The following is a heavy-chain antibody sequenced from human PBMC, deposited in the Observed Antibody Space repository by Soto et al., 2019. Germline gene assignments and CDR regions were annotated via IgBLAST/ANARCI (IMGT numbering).Heavy chain of an antibody. CDR2: IWYDGSNK. CDR3: ARECITIFGVVPPLSYYGMDV. CDR1: GFTFSSYG. J-gene: IGHJ6*02. V-gene: IGHV3-33*08. Sequence: PGGSLRLSCAASGFTFSSYGMHWVRQAPGKGLEWVAVIWYDGSNKYYADSVKGRFTISRDNSKNTLYLQMNSLRAEDTAVYYCARECITIFGVVPPLSYYGMDVWGQGTTVTVSS. D-gene: IGHD3-3*01.